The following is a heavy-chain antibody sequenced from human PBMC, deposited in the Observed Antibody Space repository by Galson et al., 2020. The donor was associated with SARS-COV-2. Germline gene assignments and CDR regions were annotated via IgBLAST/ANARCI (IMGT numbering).Heavy chain of an antibody. J-gene: IGHJ4*02. Sequence: SETLYLTCTVSGGSVSSGSYYWSWIRQAAGEGLEWIGRIYSDGTAYYNPSLKSRVTISLDTSENQFSLTLSSVTAADTAVYYCARDASFYLGSGLDSWGQGTLVTVSS. CDR1: GGSVSSGSYY. CDR2: IYSDGTA. V-gene: IGHV4-61*02. CDR3: ARDASFYLGSGLDS. D-gene: IGHD3-10*01.